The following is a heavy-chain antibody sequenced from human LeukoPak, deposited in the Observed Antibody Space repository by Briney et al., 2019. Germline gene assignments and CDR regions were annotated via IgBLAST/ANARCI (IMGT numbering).Heavy chain of an antibody. J-gene: IGHJ6*01. V-gene: IGHV3-53*01. CDR1: GFLVSANY. D-gene: IGHD2-15*01. CDR3: ARGRGLDL. Sequence: GGSLRLSCAASGFLVSANYMNWVRQTPGKGLEWVSFFYSGGATFYVDSVKGRFTISRDNSKNMLYLQMNSLRAEDTAVYYCARGRGLDLWGQGTAVTVSS. CDR2: FYSGGAT.